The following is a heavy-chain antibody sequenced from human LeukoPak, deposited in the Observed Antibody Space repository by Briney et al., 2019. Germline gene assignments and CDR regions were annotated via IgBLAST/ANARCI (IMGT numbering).Heavy chain of an antibody. V-gene: IGHV4-61*02. Sequence: SETLSLTCTVSGGSISSGSYYWSWIRQPAGKGLEWIGRIYTSGSTNYNPSLKSRVTISVDTSKNQFSLKLSSVTAADTAVYYCARDIYDSSGYYLDYWGQGTLVTASS. CDR1: GGSISSGSYY. CDR2: IYTSGST. J-gene: IGHJ4*02. CDR3: ARDIYDSSGYYLDY. D-gene: IGHD3-22*01.